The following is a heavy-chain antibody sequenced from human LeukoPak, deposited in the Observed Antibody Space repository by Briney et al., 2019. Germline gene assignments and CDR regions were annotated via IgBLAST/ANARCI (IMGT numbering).Heavy chain of an antibody. CDR1: GFTFSSYG. CDR2: ISYDGSNK. D-gene: IGHD6-19*01. Sequence: PGRSLRLSCAASGFTFSSYGMHWVRQAPGKGLEWVAVISYDGSNKYYADSVKGRFTISRDNSKNTLYLQMNSLRAEDTAVYYCAKEYGSDWSYGMDVWGQGTTVTVS. V-gene: IGHV3-30*18. J-gene: IGHJ6*02. CDR3: AKEYGSDWSYGMDV.